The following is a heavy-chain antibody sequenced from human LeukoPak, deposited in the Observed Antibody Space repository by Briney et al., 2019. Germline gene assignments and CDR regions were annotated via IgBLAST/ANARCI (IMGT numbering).Heavy chain of an antibody. Sequence: HPGGSLRLSCAASGFTFSSYAMHWVRQAPGKGLEWVAVISYDGSNKYYADSVKGRFTISRDNSKNTLYLQMNSLRAEDTAVYYCAREWPNLQVVGGMDVWGQGTTVTVSS. CDR3: AREWPNLQVVGGMDV. CDR2: ISYDGSNK. J-gene: IGHJ6*02. D-gene: IGHD2-2*01. V-gene: IGHV3-30-3*01. CDR1: GFTFSSYA.